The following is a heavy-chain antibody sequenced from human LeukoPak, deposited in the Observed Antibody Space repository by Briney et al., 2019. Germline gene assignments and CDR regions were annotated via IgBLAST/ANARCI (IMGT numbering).Heavy chain of an antibody. Sequence: ASVKVSCKASGYTFTSYDINWVRQATGQGLEWMGWMNPNSGNTGYAQKFQGRVTMTRNTSISTAYMELSSLRSEDTAVYYCARGERSSSWYGIRRYNWFDPWGQGTLVTVSS. D-gene: IGHD6-13*01. V-gene: IGHV1-8*01. CDR2: MNPNSGNT. CDR3: ARGERSSSWYGIRRYNWFDP. CDR1: GYTFTSYD. J-gene: IGHJ5*02.